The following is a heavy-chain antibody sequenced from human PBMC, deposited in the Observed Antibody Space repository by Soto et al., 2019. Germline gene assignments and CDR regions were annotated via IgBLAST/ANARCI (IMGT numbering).Heavy chain of an antibody. CDR1: GYTFSDSV. CDR3: ASEIDATTATSLDY. V-gene: IGHV1-3*01. D-gene: IGHD4-17*01. CDR2: INADNGNT. Sequence: QVQLAQSGAEVKKPGASVKVSCKASGYTFSDSVMHWVRQAPGQGLEWMGWINADNGNTKYSQKFQGRVTMTWDTSASTAYMELSSLRSEDTAIYYCASEIDATTATSLDYWGQGTLVTVSS. J-gene: IGHJ4*02.